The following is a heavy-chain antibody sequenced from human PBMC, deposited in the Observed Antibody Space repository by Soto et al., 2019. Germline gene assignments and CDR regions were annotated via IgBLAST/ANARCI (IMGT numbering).Heavy chain of an antibody. D-gene: IGHD3-9*01. CDR1: GYTFTSYG. V-gene: IGHV1-18*01. CDR3: ARDSDILTGYYMADY. Sequence: GASVKVSCKASGYTFTSYGISWVRQAPGQGLEWMGWISAYNGNTNYAQKLQGRVTMTTDTSTSTAYMELRSLRSDDTAVYYCARDSDILTGYYMADYWGQGTLVTVSS. CDR2: ISAYNGNT. J-gene: IGHJ4*02.